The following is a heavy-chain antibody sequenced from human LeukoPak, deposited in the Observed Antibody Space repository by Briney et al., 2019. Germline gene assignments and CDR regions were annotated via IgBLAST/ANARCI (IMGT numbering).Heavy chain of an antibody. J-gene: IGHJ6*02. V-gene: IGHV4-61*02. CDR2: IYTSGST. D-gene: IGHD2-2*03. CDR1: GGSIGSGSYY. CDR3: ARGVGYCSSTSCYHYYGMDV. Sequence: SQTLSLTCTVSGGSIGSGSYYWSWIRQPAGKGLGWIGRIYTSGSTNYNPSLKSRVTISVDTSKNQFSLKLSSVTAADTAVYYCARGVGYCSSTSCYHYYGMDVWGQGTTVTVSS.